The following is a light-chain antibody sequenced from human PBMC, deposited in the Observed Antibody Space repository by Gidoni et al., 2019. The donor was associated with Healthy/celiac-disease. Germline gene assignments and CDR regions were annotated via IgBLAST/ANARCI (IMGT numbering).Light chain of an antibody. V-gene: IGKV3-11*01. CDR3: QQRSNWPLT. CDR2: AAS. CDR1: QSVSSY. Sequence: EIVLTQSPATLSLSPGERATLSCRASQSVSSYLAWYQQQPGQAPRLLIYAASNRATGIPARFSGSGSGTDFTLTISSLEPEDFAVYYCQQRSNWPLTFGGGTKVEIK. J-gene: IGKJ4*01.